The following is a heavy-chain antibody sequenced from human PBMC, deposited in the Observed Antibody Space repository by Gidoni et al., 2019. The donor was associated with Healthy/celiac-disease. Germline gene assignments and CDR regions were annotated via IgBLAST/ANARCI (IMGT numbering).Heavy chain of an antibody. CDR2: SISDGSST. Sequence: EVQLVESGGGLVQPGGSLSLSCAASGFTFSSYWMHWVRQAPGQGLVWVSRSISDGSSTSYAESVKGRFTISRDNAKDTLYLQMNSLRAEDTAVYYCARVVGSSTSCVGETTWIQLWLEGYFDYWGQGTLVTVSS. J-gene: IGHJ4*02. D-gene: IGHD5-18*01. CDR3: ARVVGSSTSCVGETTWIQLWLEGYFDY. V-gene: IGHV3-74*01. CDR1: GFTFSSYW.